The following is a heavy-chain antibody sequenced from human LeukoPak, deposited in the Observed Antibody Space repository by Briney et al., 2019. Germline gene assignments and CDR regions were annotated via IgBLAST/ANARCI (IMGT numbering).Heavy chain of an antibody. D-gene: IGHD7-27*01. CDR1: GFTFSSYS. CDR2: ISSSSSYI. J-gene: IGHJ4*02. CDR3: ATLPGGWGSSL. V-gene: IGHV3-21*01. Sequence: GGSLRLSCAASGFTFSSYSMNWVRQAPGKGLEWVSSISSSSSYIYYADSVKGRFTISRDNAKNSPYLQMNSLRAEDTAVYYCATLPGGWGSSLWGQGTLVTVSS.